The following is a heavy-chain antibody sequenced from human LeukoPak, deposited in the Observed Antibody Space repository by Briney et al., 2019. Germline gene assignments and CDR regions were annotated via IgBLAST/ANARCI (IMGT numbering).Heavy chain of an antibody. Sequence: PSETLSLTCTVSGGSISSYYWSWIRQPPGKGPEWIGYIYYSGSTNYNPSLKSRVTISVDKSKNQFSLKLSSVTAADTAVYYCASGYSYGYLYYYYYMDVWGKGTTVTVSS. CDR2: IYYSGST. V-gene: IGHV4-59*01. CDR3: ASGYSYGYLYYYYYMDV. D-gene: IGHD5-18*01. J-gene: IGHJ6*03. CDR1: GGSISSYY.